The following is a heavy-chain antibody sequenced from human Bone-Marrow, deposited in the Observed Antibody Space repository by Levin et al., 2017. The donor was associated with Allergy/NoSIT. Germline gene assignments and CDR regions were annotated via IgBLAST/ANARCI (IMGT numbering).Heavy chain of an antibody. D-gene: IGHD3-10*01. CDR1: GYTFSIYW. V-gene: IGHV5-51*01. J-gene: IGHJ3*02. Sequence: GESLKISCKGSGYTFSIYWIGWVRQMPGKGLEWMGIIYPADSDIRYSPSFEGQVTISADKSISTAYLEWSSLKASDTAMYYCASAIWFGELNDAFNIWGQGTMVTVSS. CDR2: IYPADSDI. CDR3: ASAIWFGELNDAFNI.